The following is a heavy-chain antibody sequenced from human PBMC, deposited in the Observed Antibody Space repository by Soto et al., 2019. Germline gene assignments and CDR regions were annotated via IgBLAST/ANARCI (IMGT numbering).Heavy chain of an antibody. CDR3: ARHSPVHWMADNGFDP. CDR2: IHSSGTT. V-gene: IGHV4-39*01. D-gene: IGHD2-2*03. Sequence: QLQQSGPGLVKPSETLSLTGSVSCDSISGSRHFWGWVRQPPGKGLEWIGSIHSSGTTYHNPSLRSRVTRSVDSSDNQFSLRLTSVTDADTAVYYCARHSPVHWMADNGFDPWGQGTLVTVSS. CDR1: CDSISGSRHF. J-gene: IGHJ5*02.